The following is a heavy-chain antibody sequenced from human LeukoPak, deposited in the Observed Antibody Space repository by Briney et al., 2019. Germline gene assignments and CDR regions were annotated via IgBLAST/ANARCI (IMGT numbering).Heavy chain of an antibody. CDR3: ARERYSSGWSDFDY. D-gene: IGHD6-19*01. CDR2: VSSSGSTI. CDR1: GFTFSTYS. J-gene: IGHJ4*02. V-gene: IGHV3-48*04. Sequence: GGSLRLSCAASGFTFSTYSMNWVRQAPGQGLEWVSYVSSSGSTIYYADSVKGRFTISRDNAKNSLYLQMNSLRAEDTAVYYCARERYSSGWSDFDYWGQGTLVTVSS.